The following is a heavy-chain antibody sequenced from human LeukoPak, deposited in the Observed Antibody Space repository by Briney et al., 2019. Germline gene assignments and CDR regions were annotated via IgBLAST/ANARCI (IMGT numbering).Heavy chain of an antibody. D-gene: IGHD6-13*01. CDR2: INSDGSTT. J-gene: IGHJ6*03. V-gene: IGHV3-74*01. Sequence: GGSLTLSCAASGFTFSSYWMHWVRQVPGKGLVWVSRINSDGSTTNYADSVKGRFTISRDNAKNTLYLQINSLRAEDTAVYYCARGLISAAGTSYYYYMDVWGKGTTVTVSS. CDR1: GFTFSSYW. CDR3: ARGLISAAGTSYYYYMDV.